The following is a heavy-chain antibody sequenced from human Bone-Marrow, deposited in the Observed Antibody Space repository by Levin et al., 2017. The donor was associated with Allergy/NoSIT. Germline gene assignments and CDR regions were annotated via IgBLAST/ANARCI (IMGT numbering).Heavy chain of an antibody. D-gene: IGHD4-23*01. CDR3: ARFKGGKAGYFDL. J-gene: IGHJ2*01. CDR2: IYHSGST. V-gene: IGHV4-30-2*01. CDR1: GGSISSGGYS. Sequence: SQTLSLTCAVSGGSISSGGYSWSWIRQPPGKGLEWIGYIYHSGSTYYNPSLKSRVTISVDRSKNQFSLKLSSVTAADTAVYYCARFKGGKAGYFDLWGRGTLVTVSS.